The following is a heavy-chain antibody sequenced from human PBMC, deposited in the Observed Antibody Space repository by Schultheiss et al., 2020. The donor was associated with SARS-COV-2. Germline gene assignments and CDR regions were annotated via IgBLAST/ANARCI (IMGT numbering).Heavy chain of an antibody. CDR2: ISSSSSTI. D-gene: IGHD5-24*01. CDR1: GFTFSSYS. V-gene: IGHV3-48*01. Sequence: GGSLRLSCAASGFTFSSYSMNWVRQAPGKGLEWVSYISSSSSTIYYADSVKGRFTISRDNAKNSLYLQMNSLRAEDTAVYYCARTPRDGYNGNYGMDVWGQGTTVTVSS. CDR3: ARTPRDGYNGNYGMDV. J-gene: IGHJ6*02.